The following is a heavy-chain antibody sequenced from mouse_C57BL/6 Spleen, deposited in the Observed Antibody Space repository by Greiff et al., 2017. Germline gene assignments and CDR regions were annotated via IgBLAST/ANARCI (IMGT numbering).Heavy chain of an antibody. CDR3: ARGGYGSSYSFDD. CDR2: IYPGSGST. Sequence: VQLQQPGAELVKPGASVTMSCKASGYTFTSYWITWVKQRPGQGLEWIGDIYPGSGSTNYNEKFKSKATLTVDTSSSTAYMQLSSLTSEDSAVYYCARGGYGSSYSFDDWGQGTTLTVSS. CDR1: GYTFTSYW. V-gene: IGHV1-55*01. J-gene: IGHJ2*01. D-gene: IGHD1-1*01.